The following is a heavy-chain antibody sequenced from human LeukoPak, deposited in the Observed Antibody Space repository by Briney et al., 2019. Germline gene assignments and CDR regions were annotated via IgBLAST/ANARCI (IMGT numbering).Heavy chain of an antibody. V-gene: IGHV1-18*04. CDR1: GYTFTSYG. D-gene: IGHD6-19*01. J-gene: IGHJ5*02. CDR2: ISAYNGNT. Sequence: ASVKVSCKASGYTFTSYGISWVRQAPGQGLEWMGWISAYNGNTNYAQKLQGRVTMTTDTSTSTAYMELRSLRSDDTAVYYCARGVAGTDLNWFNPWGQGTLVTVSS. CDR3: ARGVAGTDLNWFNP.